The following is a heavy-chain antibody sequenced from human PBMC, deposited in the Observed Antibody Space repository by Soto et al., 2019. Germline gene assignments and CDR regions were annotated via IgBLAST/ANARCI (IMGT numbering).Heavy chain of an antibody. CDR2: ISYDGSNK. J-gene: IGHJ6*01. D-gene: IGHD5-18*01. CDR1: GFTFSSYG. V-gene: IGHV3-30*18. CDR3: AKNRKNTAMVNYYYYGMDV. Sequence: PWGSLRVACASYGFTFSSYGMHWVRQAPGKGLERVAVISYDGSNKYYADSVKGRFTISRDNAKNTLYLQMNSLRAEDTAVYYCAKNRKNTAMVNYYYYGMDVWGQGTPVTGSS.